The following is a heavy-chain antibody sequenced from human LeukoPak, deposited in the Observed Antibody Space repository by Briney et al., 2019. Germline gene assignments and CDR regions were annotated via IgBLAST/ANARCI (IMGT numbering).Heavy chain of an antibody. V-gene: IGHV3-23*01. D-gene: IGHD3-16*02. CDR3: AKWSGQIYRRYFDL. CDR2: ISGSGGST. CDR1: GFTFSSYA. Sequence: SGGSLRLSCAASGFTFSSYAMSWVRQAPGKGLEWVSAISGSGGSTYYADSVKGRFTISRDNSKNTLYLQMNSLRAEDTAVYYCAKWSGQIYRRYFDLWGRGTLVTVSS. J-gene: IGHJ2*01.